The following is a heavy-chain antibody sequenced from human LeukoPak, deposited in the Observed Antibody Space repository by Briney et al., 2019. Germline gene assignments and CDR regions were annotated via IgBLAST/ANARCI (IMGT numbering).Heavy chain of an antibody. CDR1: GFTFNSYS. CDR3: AIRTLSGWLDY. CDR2: ISSSSSTI. V-gene: IGHV3-48*01. Sequence: GGSLRLSCAASGFTFNSYSMNWVRQAPGKGLEWVSYISSSSSTIYYADSVKGRFTISRDNAKNSLYLQMNSLRAEDTAVYYCAIRTLSGWLDYWGQGTLVTVSS. J-gene: IGHJ4*02. D-gene: IGHD6-19*01.